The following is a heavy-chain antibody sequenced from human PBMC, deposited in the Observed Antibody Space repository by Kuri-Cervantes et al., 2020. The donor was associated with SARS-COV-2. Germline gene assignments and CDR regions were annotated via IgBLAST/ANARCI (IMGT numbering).Heavy chain of an antibody. V-gene: IGHV5-51*01. CDR2: IYPGDSDT. D-gene: IGHD6-25*01. CDR3: ARSAAPNAFDI. CDR1: GYSFTSYW. Sequence: GGSLRLSCKGSGYSFTSYWIGWVRQMPGKGLEWMGIIYPGDSDTRYSPSFQGQVTISADKSISTAYLQWSSLKASDTAMYYCARSAAPNAFDIWGQGTVVTVSS. J-gene: IGHJ3*02.